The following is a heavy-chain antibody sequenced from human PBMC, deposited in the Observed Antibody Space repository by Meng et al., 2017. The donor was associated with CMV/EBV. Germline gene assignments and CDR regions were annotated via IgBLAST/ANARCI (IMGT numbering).Heavy chain of an antibody. CDR1: GGTFSSYA. J-gene: IGHJ4*02. CDR3: ARGSYSSGWYFDY. CDR2: IIPIFGTA. V-gene: IGHV1-69*05. Sequence: SVKVSCKASGGTFSSYAISWVRQAPGQGLECMGGIIPIFGTANYARKFQGRVTITTDESTSTAYMELSSLRSEDTAVYYCARGSYSSGWYFDYWGQGTLVTVSS. D-gene: IGHD6-19*01.